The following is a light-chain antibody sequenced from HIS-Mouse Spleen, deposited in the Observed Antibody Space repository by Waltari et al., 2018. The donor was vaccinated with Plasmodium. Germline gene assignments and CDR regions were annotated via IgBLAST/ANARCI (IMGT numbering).Light chain of an antibody. V-gene: IGLV2-14*03. J-gene: IGLJ2*01. CDR2: DVS. CDR1: SRDVGGYNY. Sequence: QSALTQPASVSGSPGQSITISCTGTSRDVGGYNYVSWYQQHPGKAPKPMIYDVSNRPSGVSNRFSGSKSGNTASLTISGLQAEDEADYYCSSYTSSSTLYVVFGGGTKLTVL. CDR3: SSYTSSSTLYVV.